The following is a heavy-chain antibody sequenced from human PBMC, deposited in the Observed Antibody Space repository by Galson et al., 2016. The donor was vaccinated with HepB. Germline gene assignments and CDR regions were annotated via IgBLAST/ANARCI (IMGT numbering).Heavy chain of an antibody. D-gene: IGHD3-22*01. V-gene: IGHV3-53*01. CDR1: GFTVSNSF. J-gene: IGHJ5*02. CDR3: ATNSGYHDSNSFDP. Sequence: SLRLSCAASGFTVSNSFMTWVRQAPGKGLEWVTDIYPDGRTYYADRVKGRFTIPRDNTKNTLYLQMNSLRADDTAVDYCATNSGYHDSNSFDPWGQGTLVTVSS. CDR2: IYPDGRT.